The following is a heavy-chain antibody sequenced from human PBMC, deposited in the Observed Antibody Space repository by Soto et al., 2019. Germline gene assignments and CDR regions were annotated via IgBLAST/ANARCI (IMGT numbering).Heavy chain of an antibody. D-gene: IGHD2-15*01. CDR3: ARDGYSRPDY. CDR1: GYTFTTYG. Sequence: QVQLVQSGAEVKKPGASVRVSCKASGYTFTTYGISWVRQAPGQGLEWMGWISTYNGDTNYAQKLQGRVTMTTDTSTSTAYMDLRSLRSDDTAMYFCARDGYSRPDYWGQGTLITVSS. CDR2: ISTYNGDT. J-gene: IGHJ4*02. V-gene: IGHV1-18*04.